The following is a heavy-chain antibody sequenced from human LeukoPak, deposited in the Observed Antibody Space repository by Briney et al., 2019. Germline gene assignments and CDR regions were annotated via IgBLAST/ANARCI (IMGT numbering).Heavy chain of an antibody. V-gene: IGHV1-69*06. CDR3: AREPSYYYYMDV. CDR1: GYTFTSYA. J-gene: IGHJ6*03. CDR2: IIPIFGTA. Sequence: SVKVSCKASGYTFTSYAISWVRQAPGQGLEWMGGIIPIFGTANYAQKFQGRVTITADKSTSTAYMELSSLRSEDTAVYYCAREPSYYYYMDVWGKGTTVTVSS.